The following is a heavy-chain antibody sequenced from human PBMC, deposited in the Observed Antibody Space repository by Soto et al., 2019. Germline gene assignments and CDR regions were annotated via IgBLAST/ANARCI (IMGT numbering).Heavy chain of an antibody. J-gene: IGHJ4*02. D-gene: IGHD2-21*01. Sequence: TLSLTFTVSGESVSRGYHYCSWIRQPPGKGLEWIGYIYYTGSTYYNPSLKSRLSISVDTSKNQFSLNLTSVSVADTAVYYCARGGGEYDYWGQGTLVTVTS. CDR1: GESVSRGYHY. CDR2: IYYTGST. V-gene: IGHV4-30-4*08. CDR3: ARGGGEYDY.